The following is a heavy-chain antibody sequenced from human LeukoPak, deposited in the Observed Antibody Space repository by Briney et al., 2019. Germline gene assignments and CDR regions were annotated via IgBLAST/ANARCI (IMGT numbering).Heavy chain of an antibody. J-gene: IGHJ4*02. Sequence: PGGSLRLSCAASGLTFRNYAMSWLRQAPGKGLEWVSVICANDGNTYYADAVKGRFTISRDNSKDTLYLQMDSLRAEDTAVYYCAKGSGSSCYSPCDYWGQGILVTVSS. CDR3: AKGSGSSCYSPCDY. CDR1: GLTFRNYA. CDR2: ICANDGNT. D-gene: IGHD2-15*01. V-gene: IGHV3-23*01.